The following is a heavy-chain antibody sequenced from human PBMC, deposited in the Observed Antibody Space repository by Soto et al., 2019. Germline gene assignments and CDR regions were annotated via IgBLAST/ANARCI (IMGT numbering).Heavy chain of an antibody. D-gene: IGHD2-2*01. CDR2: INHSGST. J-gene: IGHJ4*02. V-gene: IGHV4-34*01. CDR1: GGSFSGYY. Sequence: PSETLSLTCAVYGGSFSGYYLSWIRQPPGKGLEWIGEINHSGSTNYNPSLKSRVTISVDTSKNQFSLKLSSVTAADTAVYYCAREKRGLYCSSTSCYSANSPRGFFDYWGQGTLVTVSS. CDR3: AREKRGLYCSSTSCYSANSPRGFFDY.